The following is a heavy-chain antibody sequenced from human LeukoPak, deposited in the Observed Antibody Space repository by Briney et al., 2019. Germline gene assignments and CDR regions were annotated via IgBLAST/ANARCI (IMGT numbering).Heavy chain of an antibody. J-gene: IGHJ4*02. V-gene: IGHV3-21*01. D-gene: IGHD2-2*01. Sequence: PGGSLRLSCAASGFTFSSYAMSWVRQAPGKGLEWVSSISASSNFIHYAESVRGRFTISRDNAKNSLYLQMNSLGAQDTAVYYCARPATGYCSSAGCHWDSWGQGTLVTVSS. CDR2: ISASSNFI. CDR3: ARPATGYCSSAGCHWDS. CDR1: GFTFSSYA.